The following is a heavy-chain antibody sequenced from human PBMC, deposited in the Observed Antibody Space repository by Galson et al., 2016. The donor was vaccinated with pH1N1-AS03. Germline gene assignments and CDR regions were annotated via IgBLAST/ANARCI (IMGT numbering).Heavy chain of an antibody. D-gene: IGHD2-2*01. CDR1: GFTFSISY. J-gene: IGHJ6*02. Sequence: SLRLSCAASGFTFSISYIQWVCQAPGKGLEWVSRISNDGRNVRYADFVKGRFAVSRDNAKNTVFLQMNSLRADDTAVYFCARRNPNPNFAIWYQHDYGMDVWGQGTTVTVSS. CDR2: ISNDGRNV. CDR3: ARRNPNPNFAIWYQHDYGMDV. V-gene: IGHV3-74*01.